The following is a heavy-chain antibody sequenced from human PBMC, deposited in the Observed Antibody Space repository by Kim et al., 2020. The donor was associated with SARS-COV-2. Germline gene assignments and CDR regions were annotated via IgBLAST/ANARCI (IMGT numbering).Heavy chain of an antibody. J-gene: IGHJ4*02. V-gene: IGHV3-23*03. CDR1: GFTFSSYA. D-gene: IGHD3-22*01. CDR2: IYSGGSST. Sequence: GGSLRLSCAASGFTFSSYAMSWVRQAPGKGLEWVSVIYSGGSSTYYADSVKGRFTISRDNSKNTLYLQMNSLRAEDTAVYYCAKSAYYYDSSGYLSPTTPLSELYYFDYWGQGTLVTVSS. CDR3: AKSAYYYDSSGYLSPTTPLSELYYFDY.